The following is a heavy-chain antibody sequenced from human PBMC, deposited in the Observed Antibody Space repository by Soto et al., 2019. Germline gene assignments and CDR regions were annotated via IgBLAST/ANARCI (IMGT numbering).Heavy chain of an antibody. CDR1: GFTFSSYA. D-gene: IGHD3-9*01. J-gene: IGHJ1*01. V-gene: IGHV3-23*01. Sequence: EVELLESGGGLVQPGGSLRLSCAASGFTFSSYAMSWVRRAPGKGLEWVSGISGSGRITKYAASVKGRFIISRDNCKNTLFLQMNSLRAVDTAVYYCAKDVHNDIVTGIEYFHHWAQGTLVTVSS. CDR2: ISGSGRIT. CDR3: AKDVHNDIVTGIEYFHH.